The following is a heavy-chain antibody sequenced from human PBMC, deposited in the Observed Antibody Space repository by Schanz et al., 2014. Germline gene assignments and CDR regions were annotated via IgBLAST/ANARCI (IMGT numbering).Heavy chain of an antibody. CDR1: GFIFGSSV. CDR2: LSEGGGGT. D-gene: IGHD3-9*01. Sequence: EVQLLESGGGLIQPGGSLRLSCAASGFIFGSSVMAWVRQAPGKGLEWVSALSEGGGGTHYADSVRGRFTISSDSSKNTLYLQMSSLRADDTAVYYCAKAADWSVTRFDPWGQGTLVTVSS. V-gene: IGHV3-23*01. CDR3: AKAADWSVTRFDP. J-gene: IGHJ5*02.